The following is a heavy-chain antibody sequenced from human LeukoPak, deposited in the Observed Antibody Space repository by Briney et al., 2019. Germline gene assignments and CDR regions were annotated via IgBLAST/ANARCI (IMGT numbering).Heavy chain of an antibody. D-gene: IGHD3-10*01. CDR2: IDHRGIT. Sequence: PSETLSLTCAVSGGPLTDYYWNWIRQPPGKGLEWIGEIDHRGITNYNPSLKSRVTMSLDKSKNQFSLEVISVTAADTAVYYLVRGGMGYYGSATIDYWGQGTLVTVSS. CDR1: GGPLTDYY. J-gene: IGHJ4*02. V-gene: IGHV4-34*01. CDR3: VRGGMGYYGSATIDY.